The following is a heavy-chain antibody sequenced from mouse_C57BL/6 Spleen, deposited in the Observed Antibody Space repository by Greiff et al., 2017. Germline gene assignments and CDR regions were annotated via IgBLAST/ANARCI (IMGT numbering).Heavy chain of an antibody. D-gene: IGHD2-4*01. CDR3: ARWAFYDYDGGYYAMDY. V-gene: IGHV5-12*01. J-gene: IGHJ4*01. CDR1: GFTFSDYY. CDR2: ISNGGGST. Sequence: DVKLVESGGGLVQPGGSLKLSCAASGFTFSDYYMYWVRQTPEKRLEWVAYISNGGGSTYYPDTVKGRFTISRDNAKNTLYLQMSRLKSEDTAMYYCARWAFYDYDGGYYAMDYWGQGTSVTVSS.